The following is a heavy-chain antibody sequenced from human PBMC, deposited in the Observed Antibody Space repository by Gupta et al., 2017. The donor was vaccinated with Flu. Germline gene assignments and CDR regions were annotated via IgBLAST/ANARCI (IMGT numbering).Heavy chain of an antibody. J-gene: IGHJ5*02. CDR1: GYTFTGYY. V-gene: IGHV1-2*06. D-gene: IGHD6-13*01. CDR2: INPNSGGT. Sequence: QVQLVQSVAEVKKPGASVKVSCKASGYTFTGYYMHWVRQAPGQGLEWMGRINPNSGGTNYAQKFQGRVTMTRDTSISTAYMELSRLRSDDTAVYYCARDLGSSWYGNAPFDPWGQGTLVTVSS. CDR3: ARDLGSSWYGNAPFDP.